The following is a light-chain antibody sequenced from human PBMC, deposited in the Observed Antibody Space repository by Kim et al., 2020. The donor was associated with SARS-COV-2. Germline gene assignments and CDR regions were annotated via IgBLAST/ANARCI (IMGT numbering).Light chain of an antibody. J-gene: IGKJ4*01. CDR2: DAY. Sequence: LSPGERATLSCRTSQSVGNFLAWYQQRPGQAPRLLIYDAYIRASDIPARFSGSGSGTDFILTISNLEPEDFAIYYGQQRYSWPLTFGGGTRVEIK. CDR3: QQRYSWPLT. CDR1: QSVGNF. V-gene: IGKV3-11*01.